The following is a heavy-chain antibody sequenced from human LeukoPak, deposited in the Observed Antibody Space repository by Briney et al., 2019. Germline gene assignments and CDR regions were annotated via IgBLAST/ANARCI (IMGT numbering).Heavy chain of an antibody. CDR2: ISGYNGNT. J-gene: IGHJ4*02. D-gene: IGHD3-9*01. CDR1: GYTFTSDG. Sequence: ASVKVSCKVSGYTFTSDGITWVRQAPGQGLEWMGWISGYNGNTKYVQKVQGRVTMATDTSTSTAYMELRSLRTDDTAVYYCARAHIRYSGCRPLYYFGCWGQGTLVTV. V-gene: IGHV1-18*01. CDR3: ARAHIRYSGCRPLYYFGC.